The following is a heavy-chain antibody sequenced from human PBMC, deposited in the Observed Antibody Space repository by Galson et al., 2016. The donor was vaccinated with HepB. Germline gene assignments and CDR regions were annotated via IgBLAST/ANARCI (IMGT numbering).Heavy chain of an antibody. Sequence: SVKVSCKASGYTFKYYSISWVRQAPGQGLEWMGWISGYNGNTKYAQKLQGRVTMTTDTSTSTAYMELKSLTSDDTAVYYCASGDNWNYVHWFDPWGQGTLVTVAS. CDR2: ISGYNGNT. D-gene: IGHD1-7*01. CDR3: ASGDNWNYVHWFDP. J-gene: IGHJ5*02. CDR1: GYTFKYYS. V-gene: IGHV1-18*01.